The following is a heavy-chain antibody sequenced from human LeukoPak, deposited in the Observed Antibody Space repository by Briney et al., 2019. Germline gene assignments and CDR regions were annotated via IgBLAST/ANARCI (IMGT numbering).Heavy chain of an antibody. V-gene: IGHV1-69*13. CDR2: IIPIFGTA. CDR3: ARVGDYGDIPGLYYFDY. Sequence: ASVKVSCKASGGTCSSYAISWVRQAPGQGLEWMGGIIPIFGTANYAQKFQGRVTITADESTSTAYMELSSLRSEDTAVYYCARVGDYGDIPGLYYFDYWGQGTLVTVSS. J-gene: IGHJ4*02. D-gene: IGHD4-17*01. CDR1: GGTCSSYA.